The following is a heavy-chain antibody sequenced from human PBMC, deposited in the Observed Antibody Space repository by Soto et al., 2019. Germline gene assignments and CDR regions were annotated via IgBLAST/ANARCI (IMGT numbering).Heavy chain of an antibody. D-gene: IGHD6-13*01. CDR3: ARGGSWMYSMSSWWVEYYFDY. CDR2: ISYDGSNK. J-gene: IGHJ4*02. Sequence: LRLSCAASGFTFSSYAMHWVRQAPGKGLEWVAVISYDGSNKYYADSVKGRFTISRDNSKNTLYLQMNSLRAEDTAVYYCARGGSWMYSMSSWWVEYYFDYWGQGTLVTVSS. CDR1: GFTFSSYA. V-gene: IGHV3-30-3*01.